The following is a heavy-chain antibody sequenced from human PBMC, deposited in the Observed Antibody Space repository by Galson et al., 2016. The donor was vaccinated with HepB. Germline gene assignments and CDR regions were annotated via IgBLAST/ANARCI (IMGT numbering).Heavy chain of an antibody. CDR2: IYHSGST. J-gene: IGHJ6*02. D-gene: IGHD3-3*01. CDR3: ASRSGVRFLEWPAPYYYGLDV. Sequence: SETLSLTCTVSGGSVSSGNYYWSWLRQPPGKGLEWIGYIYHSGSTNYNTSLESRVTISVDTSKNQFSLKVSSVTAADTAVYYCASRSGVRFLEWPAPYYYGLDVWGQGTTVTVSS. CDR1: GGSVSSGNYY. V-gene: IGHV4-61*01.